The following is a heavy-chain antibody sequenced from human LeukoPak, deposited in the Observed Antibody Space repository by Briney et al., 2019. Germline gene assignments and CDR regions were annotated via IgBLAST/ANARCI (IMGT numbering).Heavy chain of an antibody. D-gene: IGHD3-10*01. CDR2: ISGSGGDR. CDR3: AKRGPGSPQSGKYYFDY. Sequence: GGSLRLSCAGSAFTFSSYAMSWVRQAPGKGLEWVSAISGSGGDRYYADSVKGRFTISRDNSKNTVYLQMNSLRADDTAVYYCAKRGPGSPQSGKYYFDYWGQGTLVTVSS. CDR1: AFTFSSYA. V-gene: IGHV3-23*01. J-gene: IGHJ4*02.